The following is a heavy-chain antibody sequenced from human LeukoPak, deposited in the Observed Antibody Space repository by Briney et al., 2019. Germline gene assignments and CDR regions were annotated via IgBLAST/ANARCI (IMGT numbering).Heavy chain of an antibody. V-gene: IGHV4-39*01. Sequence: PSETLSLTCTVPGDSISSSSYYWGWIRQPPGKGLEWIGSIYYSGSTYYNPSLKSRVTISVDTSKNQFSLKLSSVTAADTAVYYCARHLPDYDFWSGYYTDPYYFDYWGQGTLVTVSS. D-gene: IGHD3-3*01. J-gene: IGHJ4*02. CDR1: GDSISSSSYY. CDR2: IYYSGST. CDR3: ARHLPDYDFWSGYYTDPYYFDY.